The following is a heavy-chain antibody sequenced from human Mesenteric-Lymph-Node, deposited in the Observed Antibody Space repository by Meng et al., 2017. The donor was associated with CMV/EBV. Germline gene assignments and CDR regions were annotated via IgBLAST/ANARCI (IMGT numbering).Heavy chain of an antibody. Sequence: GGSLRLSCAASGFTFDDYGMSWVRQAPGKGLEWVSGINWNGGSTGYADSVKGRFTISRDNAKNTLYLQMDSLRAEDTAVYYCARDSRSSGSALDYWGQGALVTVSS. CDR1: GFTFDDYG. V-gene: IGHV3-20*04. D-gene: IGHD1-26*01. CDR2: INWNGGST. CDR3: ARDSRSSGSALDY. J-gene: IGHJ4*02.